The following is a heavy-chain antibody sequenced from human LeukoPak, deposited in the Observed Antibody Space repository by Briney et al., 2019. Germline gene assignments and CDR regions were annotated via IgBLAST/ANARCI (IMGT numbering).Heavy chain of an antibody. D-gene: IGHD6-13*01. Sequence: GGSLRLSCAASGFTFSDYYMTWIRQAPGKGLEWVSYISSSGSTIYYADSVKGRFTISRDNAKNSPYLQMNSLRAEDTAVYYCARDQGDQQLALDYWGQGTLVTVSS. CDR1: GFTFSDYY. CDR3: ARDQGDQQLALDY. V-gene: IGHV3-11*01. J-gene: IGHJ4*02. CDR2: ISSSGSTI.